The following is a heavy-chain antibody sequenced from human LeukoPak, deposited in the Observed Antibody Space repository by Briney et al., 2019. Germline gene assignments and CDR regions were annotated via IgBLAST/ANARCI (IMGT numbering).Heavy chain of an antibody. Sequence: GGSLRLSCAASGFTFSSYSMNWVRQAPGNGLEWVSSISSSSSYIYYADSVKGRFTISRGNAKNSLYLQMNSLRAEDTAVYYCARDLHRGAAAEGAFDIWGQGTMVTVPS. CDR3: ARDLHRGAAAEGAFDI. CDR2: ISSSSSYI. CDR1: GFTFSSYS. V-gene: IGHV3-21*01. D-gene: IGHD6-13*01. J-gene: IGHJ3*02.